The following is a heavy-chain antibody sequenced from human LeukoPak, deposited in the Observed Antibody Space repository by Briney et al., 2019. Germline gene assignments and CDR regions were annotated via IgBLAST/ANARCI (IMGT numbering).Heavy chain of an antibody. CDR1: GGSISSYY. J-gene: IGHJ5*02. D-gene: IGHD3-22*01. CDR2: IYYSGST. V-gene: IGHV4-59*01. Sequence: SETLSLTCTVSGGSISSYYWSWIRQPPGKGLEWIGYIYYSGSTNYNPSLKSRVTISVDTSKNQFSLKLSSVTAADTAVYYCARDSSGYSRQNWFDPWGQGTLVTVSS. CDR3: ARDSSGYSRQNWFDP.